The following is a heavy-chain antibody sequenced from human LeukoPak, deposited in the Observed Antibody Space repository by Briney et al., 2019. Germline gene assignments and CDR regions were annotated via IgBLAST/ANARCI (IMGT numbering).Heavy chain of an antibody. D-gene: IGHD3-16*02. CDR1: GFTFGDYA. CDR2: IRSKAYGGTT. J-gene: IGHJ4*02. CDR3: TSTSDYVWGSYRPFDY. Sequence: GGSLRLSCTASGFTFGDYAMSWFRQAPGKGLEWVGFIRSKAYGGTTEYAASVKGRFTISRDDSKSIAYLQMNSLKTEDTAVYYCTSTSDYVWGSYRPFDYWGQGTLVTVSS. V-gene: IGHV3-49*03.